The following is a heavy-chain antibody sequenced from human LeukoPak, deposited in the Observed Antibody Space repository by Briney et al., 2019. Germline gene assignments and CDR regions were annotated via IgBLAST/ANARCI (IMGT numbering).Heavy chain of an antibody. CDR3: AKGRQGLWDPTYFDY. D-gene: IGHD1-26*01. CDR2: ISGSGGST. Sequence: GGSLRLSCAASGFTFSSYGMSWVRQAPGKGLEWVSAISGSGGSTYYADSVKGRFTISRDNSKNTLYLQMNSLRAEDTAVYYCAKGRQGLWDPTYFDYWGQGTLVTVSS. CDR1: GFTFSSYG. V-gene: IGHV3-23*01. J-gene: IGHJ4*02.